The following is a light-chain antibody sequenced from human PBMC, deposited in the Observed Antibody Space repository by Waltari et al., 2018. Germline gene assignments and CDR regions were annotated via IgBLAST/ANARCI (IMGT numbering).Light chain of an antibody. V-gene: IGKV1-6*01. J-gene: IGKJ1*01. CDR2: AAS. Sequence: AIQMTQSPSSLSASVGDSVTITCRASQGINIDVGCYQQQPGKAPKLLIYAASTLQSGVQSRVSGSGSGKDFSLTSSSLQPEDFATYYCLQDYNVPRTFGQGTKVEI. CDR1: QGINID. CDR3: LQDYNVPRT.